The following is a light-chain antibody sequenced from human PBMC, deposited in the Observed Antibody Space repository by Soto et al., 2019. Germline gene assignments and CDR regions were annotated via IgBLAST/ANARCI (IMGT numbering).Light chain of an antibody. CDR1: QSVSSSY. V-gene: IGKV3-20*01. CDR2: GVS. Sequence: IVLTQSPGTLSLYPGERATLSCRASQSVSSSYLAWYQQKPGQAPRPLIYGVSSRATGIPDRFSGSGSGTDFTLTISRLEPEDFAVYYCQQYDSSPRTFGQGTKVDIK. J-gene: IGKJ1*01. CDR3: QQYDSSPRT.